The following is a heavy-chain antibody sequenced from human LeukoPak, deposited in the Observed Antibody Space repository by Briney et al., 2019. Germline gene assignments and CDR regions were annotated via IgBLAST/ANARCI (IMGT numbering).Heavy chain of an antibody. CDR3: ARDQTVVAGRNAFDI. V-gene: IGHV3-30-3*01. D-gene: IGHD6-19*01. CDR1: GFTFSSYA. Sequence: GGSLRLSCAASGFTFSSYAMHWVRQAPGKGLEWVAVISYDGSNKYYADSVKGRFTISRDNSKNTLYLQMNSLRAEDTAVYYCARDQTVVAGRNAFDIWGQGTMVTVSS. J-gene: IGHJ3*02. CDR2: ISYDGSNK.